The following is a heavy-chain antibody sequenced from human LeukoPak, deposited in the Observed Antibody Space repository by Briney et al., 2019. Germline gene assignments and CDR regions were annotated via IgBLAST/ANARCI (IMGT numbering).Heavy chain of an antibody. J-gene: IGHJ4*02. D-gene: IGHD3-10*01. CDR1: EFTFNRYW. V-gene: IGHV3-7*04. Sequence: PGGSLRLSCAASEFTFNRYWMSWVRQAPGKGLEWVANITHDGSEAHYVDSVKGRFTISRDNAKNSLSLQMNSLNVDDTGVYFCTRDALFGSGRTHLDFWSQGTLVSVSS. CDR3: TRDALFGSGRTHLDF. CDR2: ITHDGSEA.